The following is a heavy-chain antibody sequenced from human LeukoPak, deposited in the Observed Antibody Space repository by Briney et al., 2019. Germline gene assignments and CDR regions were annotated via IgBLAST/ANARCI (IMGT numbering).Heavy chain of an antibody. CDR1: GGSISSGSYY. D-gene: IGHD3-22*01. J-gene: IGHJ3*02. Sequence: SETLSLTCTVSGGSISSGSYYWSWIRQPAGKGLEWIGRIYTSGSTNYNPSLKSRATISVDTSKNQFSLKLSSVTAADTAVYYCARETTMIVVVITDAFDIWGQGTMVTVSS. CDR2: IYTSGST. V-gene: IGHV4-61*02. CDR3: ARETTMIVVVITDAFDI.